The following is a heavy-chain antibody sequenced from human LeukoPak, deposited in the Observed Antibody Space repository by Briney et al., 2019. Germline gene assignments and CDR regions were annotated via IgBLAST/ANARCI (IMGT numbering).Heavy chain of an antibody. D-gene: IGHD6-19*01. CDR3: ARGTGYSSGWYGGLWGRFDY. J-gene: IGHJ4*02. Sequence: SETLSLTCTVSGGSISSYYWSWIRQPAGKGLEWIGRIYTGGSTNYNPSLKSRVTMSVDTSKNQFSLKLSSVTAADTAVYYCARGTGYSSGWYGGLWGRFDYWGQGTLVTVSS. V-gene: IGHV4-4*07. CDR2: IYTGGST. CDR1: GGSISSYY.